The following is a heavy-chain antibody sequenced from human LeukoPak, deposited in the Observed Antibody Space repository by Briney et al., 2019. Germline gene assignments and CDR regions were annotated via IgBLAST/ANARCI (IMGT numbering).Heavy chain of an antibody. CDR3: TRRRDYYGPDAFDI. D-gene: IGHD3-10*01. CDR1: GFTFSGSA. Sequence: GVSLRLSCAASGFTFSGSAMHWVRQPCGKGLEWVGRNRSKAYTYATAYAASVKGRFTISRDDSKNTAYLQMNSLKTEDTAVYYCTRRRDYYGPDAFDIWGQGTMVTVSS. CDR2: NRSKAYTYAT. V-gene: IGHV3-73*01. J-gene: IGHJ3*02.